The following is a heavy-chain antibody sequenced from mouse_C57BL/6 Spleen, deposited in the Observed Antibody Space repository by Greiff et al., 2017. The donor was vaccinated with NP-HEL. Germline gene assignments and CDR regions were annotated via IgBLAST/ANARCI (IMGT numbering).Heavy chain of an antibody. CDR1: GYSFTSYY. Sequence: VQLQQSGPELVKPGASVKISCKASGYSFTSYYIHWVKQRPGQGLEWIGWIYPGSGNTKYNEKFKGKATLTADTSSSTAYMQLSSLTSEDSAVYFCARLGVLYYFDYWGQGTTLTVSS. D-gene: IGHD2-14*01. CDR3: ARLGVLYYFDY. J-gene: IGHJ2*01. V-gene: IGHV1-66*01. CDR2: IYPGSGNT.